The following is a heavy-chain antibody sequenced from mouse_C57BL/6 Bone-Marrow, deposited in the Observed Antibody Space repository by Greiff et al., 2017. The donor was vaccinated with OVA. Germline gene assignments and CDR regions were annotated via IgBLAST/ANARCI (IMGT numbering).Heavy chain of an antibody. D-gene: IGHD1-1*01. Sequence: VQLQQSVAELVRPGASVKLSCTASGFTITNTYMHWVKQRPEQGLEWIGRIDPANGNTKYAPKFKGKATITADTSSNTAYLQLSGLTSEDTAIDYCDYYGSSYNDAMDYWGQGTSVTVSS. CDR3: DYYGSSYNDAMDY. V-gene: IGHV14-3*01. J-gene: IGHJ4*01. CDR2: IDPANGNT. CDR1: GFTITNTY.